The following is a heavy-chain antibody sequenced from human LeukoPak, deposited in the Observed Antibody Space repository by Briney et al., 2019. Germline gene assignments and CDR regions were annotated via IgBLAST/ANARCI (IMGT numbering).Heavy chain of an antibody. V-gene: IGHV3-23*01. D-gene: IGHD6-19*01. CDR1: GFTFSSYG. CDR3: AKSFPKWLVHDY. Sequence: GGSLRLSCAASGFTFSSYGMSWVRQAPGKGLEWVSAISGSGGSTYYADSVKGRFTISRDNSKNTLYLQMNSLRAEYTAVYYCAKSFPKWLVHDYWGQGTLVTVSS. J-gene: IGHJ4*02. CDR2: ISGSGGST.